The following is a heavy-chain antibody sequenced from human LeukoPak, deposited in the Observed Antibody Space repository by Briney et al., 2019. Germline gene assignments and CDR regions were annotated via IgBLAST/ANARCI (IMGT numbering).Heavy chain of an antibody. CDR3: AQSGSSPYYYYGMDV. J-gene: IGHJ6*02. V-gene: IGHV1-69*01. CDR2: IIPIFGTA. D-gene: IGHD2-15*01. CDR1: GGTFSSYA. Sequence: GASVKVSCKASGGTFSSYAISWVRQAPGQGLEWMGGIIPIFGTANYAQKFQGRVTITADESTSTAYMELSSLRSEDTAVYYCAQSGSSPYYYYGMDVWGQGTTVTVSS.